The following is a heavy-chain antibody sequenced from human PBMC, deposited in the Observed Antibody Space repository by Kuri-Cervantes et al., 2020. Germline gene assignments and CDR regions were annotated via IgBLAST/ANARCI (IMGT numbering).Heavy chain of an antibody. CDR2: ISSSSSTI. V-gene: IGHV3-48*04. CDR1: GFTFSSYS. J-gene: IGHJ3*02. CDR3: ARDRSGCSSTSCYLDAFDT. D-gene: IGHD2-2*01. Sequence: GESLKISCAASGFTFSSYSMNWVRQAPGKGLEWVSYISSSSSTIYYADSVKGRFTISRDNAKNSLYLQMNSLRAEDTAVYYCARDRSGCSSTSCYLDAFDTWGQGTMVTVSS.